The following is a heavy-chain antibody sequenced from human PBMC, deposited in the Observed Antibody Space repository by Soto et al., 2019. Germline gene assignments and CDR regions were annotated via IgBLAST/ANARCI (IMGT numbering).Heavy chain of an antibody. V-gene: IGHV1-18*01. J-gene: IGHJ6*02. CDR2: ISAYNGNT. CDR1: GYTFTSYG. CDR3: ARWGYYDFWSGQYYGMDV. Sequence: GASVKVSCKASGYTFTSYGISWVRQAPGQGLEWMGWISAYNGNTNYAQKLQGRVTMTTDTSTSTAYMELRSLRSDDTAVYYCARWGYYDFWSGQYYGMDVWGQGTTVTVS. D-gene: IGHD3-3*01.